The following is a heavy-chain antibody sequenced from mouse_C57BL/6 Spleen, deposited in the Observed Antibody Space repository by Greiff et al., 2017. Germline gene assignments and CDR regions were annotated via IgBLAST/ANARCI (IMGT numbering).Heavy chain of an antibody. D-gene: IGHD2-5*01. CDR1: GYTFTSYW. CDR3: ARKTVYSNFRGYYFDY. CDR2: IDPSDSYT. Sequence: QVQLQQPGAELVMPGASVKLSCKASGYTFTSYWMHWVKQRPGQGLEWIGEIDPSDSYTNYNQKFKGKSTLTVDKSSSTAYMQLSSLTSEDSAVYYCARKTVYSNFRGYYFDYWGQGTTLTVSS. V-gene: IGHV1-69*01. J-gene: IGHJ2*01.